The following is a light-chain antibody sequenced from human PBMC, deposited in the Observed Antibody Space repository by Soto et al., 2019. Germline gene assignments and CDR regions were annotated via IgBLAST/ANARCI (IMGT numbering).Light chain of an antibody. CDR3: QKYNRAPLT. J-gene: IGKJ4*02. Sequence: DIQMTQSPSSLSASVGDRVTITCRASQGINNNLTWYQQKPGKVPKVLIYAASTLQSAVPSRFSGSGSGTDFTLAISSLQPEDVATYYFQKYNRAPLTFGGGTNVEIK. V-gene: IGKV1-27*01. CDR2: AAS. CDR1: QGINNN.